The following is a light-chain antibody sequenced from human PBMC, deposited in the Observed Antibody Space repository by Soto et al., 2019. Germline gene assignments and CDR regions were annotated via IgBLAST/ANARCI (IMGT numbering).Light chain of an antibody. CDR1: SSDVGFYNY. CDR2: DVT. J-gene: IGLJ1*01. Sequence: QSVLAQPASLSGSPGQSITISCTGTSSDVGFYNYVSWYQQHPGQAPKLILYDVTHRPTGVSDRFSGSKSGSAAALTISGLQAADEADYYCASYRDSNTFVLGNGTKVT. V-gene: IGLV2-14*03. CDR3: ASYRDSNTFV.